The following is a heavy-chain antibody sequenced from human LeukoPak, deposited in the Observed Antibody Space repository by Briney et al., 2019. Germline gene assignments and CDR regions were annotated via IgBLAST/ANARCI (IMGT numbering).Heavy chain of an antibody. CDR2: INYSGST. CDR3: ARVRRITGTTDFDY. D-gene: IGHD1-20*01. CDR1: GGSISSYS. J-gene: IGHJ4*02. V-gene: IGHV4-59*01. Sequence: PSETLSLTCTVPGGSISSYSWSWIRQPPGKGLEWIGYINYSGSTNYNPSLKSRVTISVDTSKNQFSVKLSSVTAADTAVYYCARVRRITGTTDFDYWGQGTLVTVSS.